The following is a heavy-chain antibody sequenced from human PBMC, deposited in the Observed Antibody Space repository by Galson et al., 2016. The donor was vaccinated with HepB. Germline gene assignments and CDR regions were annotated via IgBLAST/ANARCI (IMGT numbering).Heavy chain of an antibody. D-gene: IGHD3-3*01. CDR1: GFTLSGSG. CDR3: ARELVRSAFDL. V-gene: IGHV3-48*02. Sequence: SLRLSCAASGFTLSGSGLNWVRQAPGRGLQWISYISSALRPIYYADSVKGRFAISRDNAKNSVVLEMNSLREEDTGVYYCARELVRSAFDLWGQGTLVTVSP. J-gene: IGHJ4*02. CDR2: ISSALRPI.